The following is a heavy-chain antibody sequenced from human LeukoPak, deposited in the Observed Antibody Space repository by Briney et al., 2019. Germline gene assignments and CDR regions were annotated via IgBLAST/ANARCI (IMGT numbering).Heavy chain of an antibody. V-gene: IGHV3-7*01. D-gene: IGHD2-2*01. CDR2: IKQDGSEK. J-gene: IGHJ4*02. CDR1: GFSFRSYW. Sequence: PGGSLRLSCAASGFSFRSYWMSWVRQAPGKGLEWVANIKQDGSEKYYLDSVKGRFTISRDNAKNSLYLQMNSLRAEDTAVYYCTRGYCSSTSCHHFDYWGQGTLVTVSS. CDR3: TRGYCSSTSCHHFDY.